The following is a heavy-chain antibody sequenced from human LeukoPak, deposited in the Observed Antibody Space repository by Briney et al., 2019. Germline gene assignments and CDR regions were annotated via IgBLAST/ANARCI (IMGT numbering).Heavy chain of an antibody. V-gene: IGHV4-38-2*02. CDR3: ARFGALYYYYYYMDV. CDR2: LYHSGST. D-gene: IGHD3-10*01. J-gene: IGHJ6*03. Sequence: ASETLSLTCTVSGYSISSGYYWGWIRQPPGKGLEWIGSLYHSGSTFYNPSLESRVTISVDTSKNQFSLKLSSVTAADTAVYYCARFGALYYYYYYMDVWGKGTTVTVSS. CDR1: GYSISSGYY.